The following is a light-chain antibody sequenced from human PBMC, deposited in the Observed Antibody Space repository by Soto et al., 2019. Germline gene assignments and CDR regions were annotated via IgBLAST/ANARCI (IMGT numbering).Light chain of an antibody. CDR2: DNY. V-gene: IGLV1-51*01. CDR3: GTWDSSLSAEV. CDR1: SSNIGNND. J-gene: IGLJ3*02. Sequence: QSVLTQPPSVSGAPGQRVTVSCSGSSSNIGNNDVSWYQQFPGTSPKLLIYDNYKRPSGIPDRFSGSKSGTSATLGITGLQTGDEADYYCGTWDSSLSAEVFGGGTKVTVL.